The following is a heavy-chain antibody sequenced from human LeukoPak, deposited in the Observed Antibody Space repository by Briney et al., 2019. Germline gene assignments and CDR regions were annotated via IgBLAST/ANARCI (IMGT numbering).Heavy chain of an antibody. V-gene: IGHV3-23*01. Sequence: GGALRLSCAASGLSFSDYAVSWVRETPAKGRTWGSTITDNGCSAYFANFVKGRFTVYSDSSKHTVSLQLISLRVDDTAVYFCSRSDWFGDVLDVWGLGTTVTVSS. CDR1: GLSFSDYA. J-gene: IGHJ6*02. CDR3: SRSDWFGDVLDV. CDR2: ITDNGCSA. D-gene: IGHD3-10*01.